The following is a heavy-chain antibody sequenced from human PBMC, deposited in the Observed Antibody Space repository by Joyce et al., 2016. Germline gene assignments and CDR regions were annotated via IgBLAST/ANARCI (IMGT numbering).Heavy chain of an antibody. CDR2: INSDNSRI. CDR1: GIIFSNNE. J-gene: IGHJ4*02. Sequence: EVQLVESGGGLVQPGGSLRLSCAASGIIFSNNEMNWVRQAPGKGLEWVSSINSDNSRIHYADSVRGRFTISRDNARNSLYLEMDYLRVDDTAIYYCTTPSCANWGQGSLVTVSS. CDR3: TTPSCAN. V-gene: IGHV3-48*03. D-gene: IGHD2-2*01.